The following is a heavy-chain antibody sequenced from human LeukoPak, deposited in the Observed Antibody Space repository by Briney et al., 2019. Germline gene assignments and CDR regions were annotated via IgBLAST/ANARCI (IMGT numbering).Heavy chain of an antibody. CDR2: ISGSDGGT. J-gene: IGHJ4*02. D-gene: IGHD1-26*01. V-gene: IGHV3-23*01. CDR1: GFTFSSHS. CDR3: AKGRSGSYSPTWDY. Sequence: GGSLRLSCAASGFTFSSHSMNWVRQAPGKGLEWVSGISGSDGGTHYADSVKGRFTISRDNSKNTLYLQMNSLRAEDTALYYCAKGRSGSYSPTWDYWGQGTLVTVSS.